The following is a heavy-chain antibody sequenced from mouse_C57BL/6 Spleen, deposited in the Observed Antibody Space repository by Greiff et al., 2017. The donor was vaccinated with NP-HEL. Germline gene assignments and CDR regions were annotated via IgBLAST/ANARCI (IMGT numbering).Heavy chain of an antibody. CDR1: GYTFTSYT. D-gene: IGHD1-1*01. CDR3: ARRGNYYGSSYFWYFDV. Sequence: VQGVESGAELARPGASVKMSCKASGYTFTSYTMHWVKQRPGQGLEWIGYINPSSGYTKYNQKFKDKATLTADKSSSTAYMQLSSLTSEDSAVYYCARRGNYYGSSYFWYFDVWGTGTTVTVSS. V-gene: IGHV1-4*01. CDR2: INPSSGYT. J-gene: IGHJ1*03.